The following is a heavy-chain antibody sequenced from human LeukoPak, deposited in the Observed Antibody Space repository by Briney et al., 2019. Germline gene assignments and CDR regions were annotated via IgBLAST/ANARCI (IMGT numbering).Heavy chain of an antibody. CDR3: ARGLGIPRGGSYYPDY. CDR2: INSDGSST. J-gene: IGHJ4*02. D-gene: IGHD1-26*01. Sequence: GGSLRLSCAASGFTFSSYWMHWVRQAPGKGLVWVSRINSDGSSTSYADSVKGRLTISRDNAKNTLYLQMNSLRAEDTAVYYCARGLGIPRGGSYYPDYWGQGTLVTVSS. CDR1: GFTFSSYW. V-gene: IGHV3-74*01.